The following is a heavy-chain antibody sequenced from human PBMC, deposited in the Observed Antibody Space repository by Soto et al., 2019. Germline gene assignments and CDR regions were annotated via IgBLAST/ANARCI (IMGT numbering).Heavy chain of an antibody. CDR3: ARVVCSSTSCYIHYYYGMDV. J-gene: IGHJ6*02. D-gene: IGHD2-2*02. Sequence: EVQLVESGGGLVKPGGSLRLSCAASGFTFSSYSMNWVRQAPGKGLEWVSSISSSSSYIYYADSVKGRFTISRDNAKNSLYLQMNSLRAEDTAVDYCARVVCSSTSCYIHYYYGMDVWGQGTTVTVSS. CDR2: ISSSSSYI. CDR1: GFTFSSYS. V-gene: IGHV3-21*01.